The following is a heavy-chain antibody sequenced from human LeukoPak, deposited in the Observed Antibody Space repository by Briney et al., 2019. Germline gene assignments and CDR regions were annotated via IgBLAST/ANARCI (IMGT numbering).Heavy chain of an antibody. CDR3: ARQRFTMRAYAGNWFDP. J-gene: IGHJ5*02. CDR2: IYPGDSDT. CDR1: GYSFTNYW. D-gene: IGHD3-10*01. V-gene: IGHV5-51*01. Sequence: GESLKISCKGSGYSFTNYWIGWVRQMPGKGLEWMGIIYPGDSDTRYSPSFQDQVTISADKSISTAYLQWSSLKASDTAMYYCARQRFTMRAYAGNWFDPWGQGALVTVSS.